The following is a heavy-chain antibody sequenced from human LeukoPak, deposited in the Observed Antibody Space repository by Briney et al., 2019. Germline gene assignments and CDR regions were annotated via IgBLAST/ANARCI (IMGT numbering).Heavy chain of an antibody. CDR2: ISPDSNHI. D-gene: IGHD3-3*01. J-gene: IGHJ4*02. CDR3: TRLLLESSPPNDF. CDR1: GFAFSRYS. Sequence: GGSLRLSCAASGFAFSRYSMNWVRQAPGKGLEWVSSISPDSNHIYYADSVRGRFTMPRDDSQNSLHLRMNSLRADDTAVCYCTRLLLESSPPNDFWGQGTLVAVSS. V-gene: IGHV3-21*01.